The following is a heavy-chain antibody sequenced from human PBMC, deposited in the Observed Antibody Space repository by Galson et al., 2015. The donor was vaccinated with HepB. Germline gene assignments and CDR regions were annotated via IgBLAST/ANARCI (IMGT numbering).Heavy chain of an antibody. CDR2: MNPNSGNT. Sequence: SVKVSCKASGYTFTSYDINWVRQATGQGLEWMGWMNPNSGNTGYAQKFQGRVTMTRNTSISTAYMELSSLRSEDTAVYYCARTPDRAARHNYYYYYYMDVWGKGTTVTVSS. V-gene: IGHV1-8*01. CDR1: GYTFTSYD. D-gene: IGHD6-6*01. CDR3: ARTPDRAARHNYYYYYYMDV. J-gene: IGHJ6*03.